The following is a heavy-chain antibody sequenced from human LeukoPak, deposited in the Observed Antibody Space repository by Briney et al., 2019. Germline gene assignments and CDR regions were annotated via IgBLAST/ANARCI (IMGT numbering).Heavy chain of an antibody. V-gene: IGHV4-39*07. CDR2: INHSGST. CDR3: ARGYSSSSPFDY. D-gene: IGHD6-6*01. CDR1: GGSISSSSYY. Sequence: PSETLSLTCTVSGGSISSSSYYWSWIRQPPGKGLEWIGEINHSGSTNYNPSLKSRVTISVDTSKNQFSLKLSSVTAADTAVYYCARGYSSSSPFDYWGQGTLVTVSS. J-gene: IGHJ4*02.